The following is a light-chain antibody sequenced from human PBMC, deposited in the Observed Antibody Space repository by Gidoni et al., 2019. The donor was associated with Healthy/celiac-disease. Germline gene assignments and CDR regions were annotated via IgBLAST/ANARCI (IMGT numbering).Light chain of an antibody. V-gene: IGKV3-11*01. CDR2: DAS. Sequence: EIVLAQSPATLSLSPGERATLSCRASQSISSFLAWYQQKPGQAPRLLIYDASNRATGIPARFSGGGSGTDFTLTISSLEPEDFAVYYCHQRSNWPSTFXQXTRLXI. CDR3: HQRSNWPST. J-gene: IGKJ5*01. CDR1: QSISSF.